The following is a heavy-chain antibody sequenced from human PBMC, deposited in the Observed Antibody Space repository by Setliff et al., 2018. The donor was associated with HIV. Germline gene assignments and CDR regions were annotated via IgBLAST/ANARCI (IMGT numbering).Heavy chain of an antibody. Sequence: SETLSLTCTVSGVSTSIHYWVWIRQPAGRGLEWIGRIHTSDTTRYNPSLQSRVAMSVDTSRNQFSLTLKSVTAADTAVYYCARADCSSISCHFGLGGGYFDSWGRGTLVTVSS. V-gene: IGHV4-4*07. D-gene: IGHD2-2*01. CDR1: GVSTSIHY. CDR3: ARADCSSISCHFGLGGGYFDS. CDR2: IHTSDTT. J-gene: IGHJ4*02.